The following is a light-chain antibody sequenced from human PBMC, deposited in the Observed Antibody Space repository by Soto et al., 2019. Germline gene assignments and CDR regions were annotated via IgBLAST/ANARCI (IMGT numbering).Light chain of an antibody. Sequence: EIVLTQSPATLSLSPGERATLSCRASQSVGTYFAWYQQKPGQAPRLLIYDSSNRATGIPARFSGSGSGTDFTLTISSLEPEDFAVYYWQQRSDWPSTLGGGTKVEIK. J-gene: IGKJ4*01. CDR1: QSVGTY. CDR2: DSS. CDR3: QQRSDWPST. V-gene: IGKV3-11*01.